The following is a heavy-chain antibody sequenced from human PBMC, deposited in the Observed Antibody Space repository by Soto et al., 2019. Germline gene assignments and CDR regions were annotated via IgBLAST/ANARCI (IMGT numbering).Heavy chain of an antibody. D-gene: IGHD4-4*01. CDR1: GYTFTSYA. CDR3: ASSYSNYALIDYYYYGMDV. CDR2: INAGNGNT. V-gene: IGHV1-3*01. Sequence: GASVKVSCKASGYTFTSYAMHWVRQAPGQRHERMGWINAGNGNTKYSQKFQGRVTITRDTSASTAYMELSSLRSEDTAVYYCASSYSNYALIDYYYYGMDVWGQGTTVTVSS. J-gene: IGHJ6*02.